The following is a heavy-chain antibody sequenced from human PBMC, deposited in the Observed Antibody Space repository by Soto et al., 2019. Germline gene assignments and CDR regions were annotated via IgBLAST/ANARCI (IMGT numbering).Heavy chain of an antibody. V-gene: IGHV4-38-2*02. CDR3: ARDPVWFGELFGWFDP. CDR2: IYHSGST. CDR1: GYSISSGYY. J-gene: IGHJ5*02. D-gene: IGHD3-10*01. Sequence: TLSLTCAVSGYSISSGYYWGWIRQPPGKGLEWIGSIYHSGSTYYNPSLKSRVTISVDTSKNQFSLKLSSVTAADTAVYYCARDPVWFGELFGWFDPWGQGTLVTVSS.